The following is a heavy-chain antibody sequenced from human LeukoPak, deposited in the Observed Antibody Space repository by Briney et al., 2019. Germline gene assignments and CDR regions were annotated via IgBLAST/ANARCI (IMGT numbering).Heavy chain of an antibody. J-gene: IGHJ6*03. Sequence: SETLSLTCTVSDGSISTASYFWGWIRQPPGKGLEWIGNIYYTGSTYYNPSLKSRVTISVDTSKNQFSLKLSSVTAADTAVYYCARDLYYDILTGYYPNYYYYMDVWGKGTTVTVSS. D-gene: IGHD3-9*01. CDR1: DGSISTASYF. CDR3: ARDLYYDILTGYYPNYYYYMDV. V-gene: IGHV4-39*07. CDR2: IYYTGST.